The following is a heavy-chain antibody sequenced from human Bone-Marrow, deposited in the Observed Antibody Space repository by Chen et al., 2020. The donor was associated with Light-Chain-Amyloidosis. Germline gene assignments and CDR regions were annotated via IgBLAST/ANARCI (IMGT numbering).Heavy chain of an antibody. CDR2: IYYSGST. Sequence: QLQLQESGPGLVKPSETLSLTCTVSGGSLSSSTYYWGWIRQPPGKGLAWIGTIYYSGSTYYNPSPKSRVTISVDTSKNXXXXNLGSVTAADTAVYYCAGHSGYRYFDNWGQGTPVTVSS. J-gene: IGHJ4*02. D-gene: IGHD5-12*01. CDR3: AGHSGYRYFDN. V-gene: IGHV4-39*01. CDR1: GGSLSSSTYY.